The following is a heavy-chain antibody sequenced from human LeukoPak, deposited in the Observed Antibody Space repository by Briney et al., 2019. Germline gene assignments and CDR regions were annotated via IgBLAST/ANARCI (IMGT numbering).Heavy chain of an antibody. V-gene: IGHV3-23*01. Sequence: GGSLRLSCEASGFTFSSYAMSWVHQAPGKGLEWVSAISGGGGSTYYADSVKGRFTISRDNSKNTLFLQMNSLRAEDTAVYYCAKGGRYDFWSGWDYWGQGTLVTVSS. J-gene: IGHJ4*02. CDR3: AKGGRYDFWSGWDY. CDR2: ISGGGGST. CDR1: GFTFSSYA. D-gene: IGHD3-3*01.